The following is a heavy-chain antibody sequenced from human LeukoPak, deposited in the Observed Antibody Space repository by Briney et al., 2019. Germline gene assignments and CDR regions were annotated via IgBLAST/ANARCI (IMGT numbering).Heavy chain of an antibody. V-gene: IGHV1-69*05. J-gene: IGHJ6*03. CDR3: ARAQVVPAYYYMDV. D-gene: IGHD2-2*01. Sequence: ASVNVSCNASGGTFSSYDISWVRQPPGQGLEWMGGIIPIFGTANYAQKFQGRVTITTDESTSTAYMELSSLRSEDTAVYYCARAQVVPAYYYMDVWGKGTTVTVSS. CDR2: IIPIFGTA. CDR1: GGTFSSYD.